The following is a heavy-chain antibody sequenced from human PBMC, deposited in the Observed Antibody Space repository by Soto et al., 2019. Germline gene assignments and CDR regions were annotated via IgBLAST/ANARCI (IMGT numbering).Heavy chain of an antibody. V-gene: IGHV3-23*01. CDR3: TRLSILEDAFDI. D-gene: IGHD1-1*01. CDR1: GFTFSTYA. CDR2: ISGSGGST. Sequence: GGSLRLSCAASGFTFSTYAMNWVRQAPGKGLEWVSVISGSGGSTYYADSVKGRFTISRDNSKNTLYLQMNSLKTEDTAVYYCTRLSILEDAFDIWGQGTMVTVSS. J-gene: IGHJ3*02.